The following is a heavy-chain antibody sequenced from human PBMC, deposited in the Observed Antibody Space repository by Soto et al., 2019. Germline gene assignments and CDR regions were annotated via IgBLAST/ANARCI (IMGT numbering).Heavy chain of an antibody. Sequence: PSETLSLTCSFSGDSVTSHYLTWIRQSPEKGLEWIGYMHYTGFSHYNPSLKSRLTISVDRSKNQFTLQLTSVTVADTAVYYCARHVPQGGAFDIWGQGTMVTVSS. J-gene: IGHJ3*02. D-gene: IGHD2-15*01. V-gene: IGHV4-59*02. CDR2: MHYTGFS. CDR1: GDSVTSHY. CDR3: ARHVPQGGAFDI.